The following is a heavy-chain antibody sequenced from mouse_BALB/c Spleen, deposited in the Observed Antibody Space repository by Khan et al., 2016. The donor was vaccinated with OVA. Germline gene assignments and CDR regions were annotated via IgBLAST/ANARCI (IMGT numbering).Heavy chain of an antibody. V-gene: IGHV9-3-1*01. CDR1: GYTFTNYG. CDR3: ASGGYWYFDV. J-gene: IGHJ1*01. CDR2: INTYTEEP. D-gene: IGHD1-1*02. Sequence: LVESGPELKKPGETVKISCKASGYTFTNYGMNWVKQAPGKGLKWMGWINTYTEEPTYADDFKGRFAFSLETSASTSYLQINNLKNEDTATYLCASGGYWYFDVWGAGTTVTVSS.